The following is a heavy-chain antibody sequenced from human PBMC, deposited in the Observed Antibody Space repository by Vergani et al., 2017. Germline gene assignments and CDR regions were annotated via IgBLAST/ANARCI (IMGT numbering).Heavy chain of an antibody. CDR1: GYTFTSYG. V-gene: IGHV1-69*10. D-gene: IGHD3-22*01. CDR2: IIPILGIA. CDR3: ARDKVQVLGVSMIVVDSSGGIFDY. J-gene: IGHJ4*02. Sequence: QVQLVQSGAEVKKPGASVKVSCKASGYTFTSYGISWVRQAPGQGLEWMGWIIPILGIANYAQKFQGRVTITADKSTSTAYMELSSLRSEDTAVYYCARDKVQVLGVSMIVVDSSGGIFDYWGQGTLVTVSS.